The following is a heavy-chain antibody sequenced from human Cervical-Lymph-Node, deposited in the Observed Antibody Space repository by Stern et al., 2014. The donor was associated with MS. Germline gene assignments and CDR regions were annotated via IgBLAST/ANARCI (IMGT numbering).Heavy chain of an antibody. CDR3: ARRKDLAEVGPAFDS. CDR1: GFTFSSYT. CDR2: IITTSTTI. J-gene: IGHJ4*02. V-gene: IGHV3-21*01. Sequence: EVQLVESGGGLVKPGGSLRLSCAASGFTFSSYTMNWVRQAPGQGLEWISSIITTSTTIYYADSVQGRFAMCRDNAKNSLYLQTNSLRAEDTAVYYWARRKDLAEVGPAFDSWGQGTLVTVSS. D-gene: IGHD6-13*01.